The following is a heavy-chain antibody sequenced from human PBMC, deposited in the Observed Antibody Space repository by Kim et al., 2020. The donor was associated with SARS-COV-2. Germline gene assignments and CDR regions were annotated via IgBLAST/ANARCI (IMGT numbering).Heavy chain of an antibody. Sequence: GGSLRLSCAASGFTFSSYGMHWVRQAPGKGLEWVAVIWYDGSNKYYADSVKGRFTISRDNSKNTLYLQMNSLRAEDTAVYYCARGSLLVLGGFDYWGQGTLVTVSS. V-gene: IGHV3-33*01. CDR1: GFTFSSYG. D-gene: IGHD2-8*02. CDR3: ARGSLLVLGGFDY. J-gene: IGHJ4*02. CDR2: IWYDGSNK.